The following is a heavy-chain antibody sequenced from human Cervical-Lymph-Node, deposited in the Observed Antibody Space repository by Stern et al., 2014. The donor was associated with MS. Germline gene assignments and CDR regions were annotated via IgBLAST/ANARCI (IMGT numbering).Heavy chain of an antibody. Sequence: QVKLVQSGAEVKKPGASVKVSCKASGYTFSSYGMHWVRQAPGQRPEWMGWINAGNGETKYSQKFQGRVTISRDISATTAYMELSTLRSEDTAVYYCATHVPVPRGWFWGQGTLVTVSS. CDR1: GYTFSSYG. V-gene: IGHV1-3*01. CDR3: ATHVPVPRGWF. J-gene: IGHJ4*02. D-gene: IGHD3-10*01. CDR2: INAGNGET.